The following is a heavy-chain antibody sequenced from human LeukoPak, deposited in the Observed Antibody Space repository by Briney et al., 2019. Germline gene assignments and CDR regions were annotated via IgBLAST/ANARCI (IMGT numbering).Heavy chain of an antibody. Sequence: GESLRLSCAASGFTFSSYGMHWVRQAPGKGLEWVAVISYDGSNKYYADSVKGRFTISRDNSKNTLYLQMNSLRAEDTAVYYCAKGELPFDYWGQGTLVTVSS. J-gene: IGHJ4*02. V-gene: IGHV3-30*18. CDR1: GFTFSSYG. D-gene: IGHD1-26*01. CDR3: AKGELPFDY. CDR2: ISYDGSNK.